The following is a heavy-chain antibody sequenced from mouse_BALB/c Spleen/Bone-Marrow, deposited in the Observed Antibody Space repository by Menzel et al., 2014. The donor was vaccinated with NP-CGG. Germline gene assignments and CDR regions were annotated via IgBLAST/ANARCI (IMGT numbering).Heavy chain of an antibody. J-gene: IGHJ2*01. CDR2: IYPGDGDP. V-gene: IGHV1-80*01. Sequence: VQLQQSGAELVRPGSSVKISCESSGYVFSTYWINWVKQRPGQGLEWIGQIYPGDGDPDYNGKFKDKATLTTDKSSNTAYMQLSSLTSEDSAVYFCARGGISVDYWGQGTTLTVSS. CDR3: ARGGISVDY. CDR1: GYVFSTYW.